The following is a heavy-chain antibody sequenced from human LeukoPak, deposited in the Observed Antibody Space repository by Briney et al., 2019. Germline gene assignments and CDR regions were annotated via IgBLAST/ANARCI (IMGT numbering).Heavy chain of an antibody. Sequence: WGSLRLSCAASGFTFNNYGIHWVRQAPGKGLEWVAFVRYDGHNEHYADSVKGRFTIARDNSKNTLYLQMNSLRAEDTAVYYCAKDRGWELRYFDYWGQGTLVTVSS. V-gene: IGHV3-30*02. CDR1: GFTFNNYG. CDR3: AKDRGWELRYFDY. CDR2: VRYDGHNE. J-gene: IGHJ4*02. D-gene: IGHD1-26*01.